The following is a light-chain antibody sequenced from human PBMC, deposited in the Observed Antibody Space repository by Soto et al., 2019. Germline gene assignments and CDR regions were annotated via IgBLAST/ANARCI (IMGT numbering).Light chain of an antibody. J-gene: IGKJ1*01. CDR1: QDISNF. CDR2: AAS. CDR3: LQHYRYPWT. V-gene: IGKV1-17*03. Sequence: DIQMTQSPSSVSASVGDRVTITCRASQDISNFLAWFQQKQGKVPEXLIYAASSLQSGVPSRFGGSGSGTELTITISSLQPEDFETYYCLQHYRYPWTFGQGTKVDIK.